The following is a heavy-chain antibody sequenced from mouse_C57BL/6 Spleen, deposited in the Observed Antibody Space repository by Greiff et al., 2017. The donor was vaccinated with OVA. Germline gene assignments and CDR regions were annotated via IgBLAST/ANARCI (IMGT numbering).Heavy chain of an antibody. CDR2: ICPSDSET. CDR3: ARTGGGVGFAY. V-gene: IGHV1-61*01. Sequence: VQLQQPGAELVRPGSSVKLSCKASGYTFTSYWMDWVKQRPGQGLEWIGNICPSDSETHYNQKFKDKATLTVDKSSSTAYMQLSSLTSEDSAVYYCARTGGGVGFAYWGQGTLVTVSA. J-gene: IGHJ3*01. CDR1: GYTFTSYW.